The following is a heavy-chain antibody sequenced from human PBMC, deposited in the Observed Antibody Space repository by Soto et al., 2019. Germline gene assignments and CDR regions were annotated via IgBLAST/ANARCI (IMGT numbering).Heavy chain of an antibody. Sequence: SVKVSCKASGGTFSSYAISWVRQAPGQGLEWMGGIIPIFGTANYAQKFHGRVTITADESTSTAYMELSSLRSEDTAVYYCARYCSSTRCYTDVFEIWGQGTMVTVSS. CDR2: IIPIFGTA. D-gene: IGHD2-2*02. CDR1: GGTFSSYA. J-gene: IGHJ3*02. CDR3: ARYCSSTRCYTDVFEI. V-gene: IGHV1-69*13.